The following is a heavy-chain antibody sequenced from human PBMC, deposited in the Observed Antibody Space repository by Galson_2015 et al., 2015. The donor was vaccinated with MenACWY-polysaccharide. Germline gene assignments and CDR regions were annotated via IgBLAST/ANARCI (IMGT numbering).Heavy chain of an antibody. J-gene: IGHJ4*02. CDR2: IDWDDDK. CDR3: ARINEDYYDSSGYDY. Sequence: ALIDWDDDKYYSTSLKTRLTISKDTSKNQVVLTMTNMDPVDTATYYCARINEDYYDSSGYDYWGQGTLVTVSS. D-gene: IGHD3-22*01. V-gene: IGHV2-70*01.